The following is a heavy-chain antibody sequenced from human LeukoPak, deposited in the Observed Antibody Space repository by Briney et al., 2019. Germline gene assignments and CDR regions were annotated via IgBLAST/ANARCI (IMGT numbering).Heavy chain of an antibody. CDR3: ATRSSLSGYFYFDY. CDR1: GYTFTDYY. J-gene: IGHJ4*02. Sequence: SVKVSCKASGYTFTDYYIHWVRQAPGQGLEWMGWLNPNSDGTSYAPKFQGRVTMTGDTSVSTAYMELSRLRSDDTAVYYCATRSSLSGYFYFDYWGQGTLVTVSS. V-gene: IGHV1-2*02. D-gene: IGHD5-12*01. CDR2: LNPNSDGT.